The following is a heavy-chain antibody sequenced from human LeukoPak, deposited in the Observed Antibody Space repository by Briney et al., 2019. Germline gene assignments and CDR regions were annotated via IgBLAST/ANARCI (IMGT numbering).Heavy chain of an antibody. Sequence: SETLSLTCAVYGGSFSGYYWSWIRQPPGKGLEWIGEINHSGSTNYNPSLKSRVTISVDTSKNQFSLKLTSVTAADTAVYYCATAAQNWNNAPYFDFWGQETLVTVSS. CDR2: INHSGST. D-gene: IGHD1/OR15-1a*01. CDR3: ATAAQNWNNAPYFDF. V-gene: IGHV4-34*01. CDR1: GGSFSGYY. J-gene: IGHJ4*02.